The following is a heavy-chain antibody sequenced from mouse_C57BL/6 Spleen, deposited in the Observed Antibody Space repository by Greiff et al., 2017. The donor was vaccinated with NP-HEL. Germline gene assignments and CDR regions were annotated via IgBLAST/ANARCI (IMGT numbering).Heavy chain of an antibody. CDR1: GYTFTDYN. Sequence: VQLQQSGPELVKPGASVKIPCKASGYTFTDYNMDWVKQSHGKSLEWIGDINPNNGGTIYNQKFKGKATLTVDKSSSTAYMELRSLTSEDTAVYYCGRAYGSWYFDVWGTGTTVTVSS. V-gene: IGHV1-18*01. CDR3: GRAYGSWYFDV. J-gene: IGHJ1*03. CDR2: INPNNGGT. D-gene: IGHD1-1*01.